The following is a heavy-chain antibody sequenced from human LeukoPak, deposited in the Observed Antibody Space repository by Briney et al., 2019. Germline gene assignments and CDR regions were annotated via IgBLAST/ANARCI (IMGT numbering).Heavy chain of an antibody. J-gene: IGHJ4*02. CDR2: IYWNDDD. CDR1: GFSVSSSGVA. CDR3: AHLTTSAYYYEY. V-gene: IGHV2-5*01. D-gene: IGHD1-1*01. Sequence: SGPTLVNPTETLTLTCTCSGFSVSSSGVAVGWIRQPPGKALEWLGHIYWNDDDRYSTSLRSRLTITRDTSENQVVLTMTNMDPVDTATYYCAHLTTSAYYYEYWGQGTLVTVSS.